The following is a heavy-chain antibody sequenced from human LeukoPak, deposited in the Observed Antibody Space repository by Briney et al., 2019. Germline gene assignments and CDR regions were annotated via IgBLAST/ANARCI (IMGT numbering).Heavy chain of an antibody. CDR2: INHSGST. D-gene: IGHD3-22*01. Sequence: PSETLSLTCAVYGGSFSGYYWSWIRQPPGKGRDWSGEINHSGSTNYNPSLKSRVTISVDTSKNQFSLKLSSVTAADTAVYYCARRAYAYYYDSSGYFRYWGQGTLVTVSS. CDR3: ARRAYAYYYDSSGYFRY. CDR1: GGSFSGYY. V-gene: IGHV4-34*01. J-gene: IGHJ4*02.